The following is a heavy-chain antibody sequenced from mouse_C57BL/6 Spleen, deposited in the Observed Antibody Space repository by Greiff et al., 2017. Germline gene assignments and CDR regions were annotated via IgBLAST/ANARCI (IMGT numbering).Heavy chain of an antibody. J-gene: IGHJ1*03. Sequence: DVQLQESGPGLVKPSQSLSLTCSFTGYSITSGYYWNWIRQFPGNKLEWMGYISYDGSNNYNPSLKNRISITRDTSKNQFFLKLNSVTTEDTATYYCAREGFYYGSPRYFDVWGTGTTVTVSS. D-gene: IGHD1-1*01. V-gene: IGHV3-6*01. CDR1: GYSITSGYY. CDR3: AREGFYYGSPRYFDV. CDR2: ISYDGSN.